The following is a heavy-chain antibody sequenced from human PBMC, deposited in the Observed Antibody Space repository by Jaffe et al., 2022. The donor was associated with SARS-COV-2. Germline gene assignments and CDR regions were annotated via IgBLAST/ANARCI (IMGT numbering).Heavy chain of an antibody. CDR1: GFTFSSYW. CDR2: IKQDGSEK. D-gene: IGHD6-6*01. Sequence: EVQLVESGGGLVQPGGSLRLSCAASGFTFSSYWMSWVRQAPGKGLEWVANIKQDGSEKYYVDSVKGRFTISRDNAKNSLYLQMNSLRAEDTAVYYCARSSYYYYYGMDVWGQGTTVTVSS. V-gene: IGHV3-7*01. CDR3: ARSSYYYYYGMDV. J-gene: IGHJ6*02.